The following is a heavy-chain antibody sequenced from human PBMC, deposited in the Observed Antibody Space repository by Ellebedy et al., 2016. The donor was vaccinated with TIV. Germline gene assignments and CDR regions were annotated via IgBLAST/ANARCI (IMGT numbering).Heavy chain of an antibody. CDR3: ARGHRYFGPHGMDV. D-gene: IGHD3-9*01. CDR2: INESGFT. J-gene: IGHJ6*02. Sequence: MPSETLSLTCAVSGGSFSNYQWTWIRQTPGTGLEWIGEINESGFTKYNPSLKSRVTVSIDTSTNQFSLRLTSVAAADPGVYYCARGHRYFGPHGMDVWGQGTTVTVSS. V-gene: IGHV4-34*01. CDR1: GGSFSNYQ.